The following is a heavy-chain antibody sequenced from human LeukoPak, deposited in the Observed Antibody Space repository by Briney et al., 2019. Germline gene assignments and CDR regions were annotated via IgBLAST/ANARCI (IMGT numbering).Heavy chain of an antibody. D-gene: IGHD3-16*01. CDR2: IYYSGRT. V-gene: IGHV4-39*07. CDR1: GGSISSSSYS. CDR3: ASSTSGDYVWSGYYYYMDV. Sequence: PSETLSLTCTVSGGSISSSSYSWGWIRQPPGKGLEWIGNIYYSGRTYYNPSLKSRVTISVDTSKNQFSLKLSSVTAADTAVYYCASSTSGDYVWSGYYYYMDVWGKGTTVTVSS. J-gene: IGHJ6*03.